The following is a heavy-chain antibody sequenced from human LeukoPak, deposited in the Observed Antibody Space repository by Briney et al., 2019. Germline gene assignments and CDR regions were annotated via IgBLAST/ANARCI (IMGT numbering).Heavy chain of an antibody. Sequence: GRSLRLSCAASGFTFSNSAMSWVRQAPGEGLEWESLMIASSGSTFYADSVKGRFTISRDNSKNTLYLQMNSLRTDDTAVYYCAKGAYDYIEMGYFDYWGQGTLVTVSS. CDR2: MIASSGST. D-gene: IGHD5-12*01. CDR3: AKGAYDYIEMGYFDY. V-gene: IGHV3-23*01. CDR1: GFTFSNSA. J-gene: IGHJ4*02.